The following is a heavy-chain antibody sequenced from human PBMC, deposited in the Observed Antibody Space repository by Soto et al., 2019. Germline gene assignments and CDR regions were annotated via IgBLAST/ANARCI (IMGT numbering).Heavy chain of an antibody. CDR3: ARSYYDSSGTSVYYYYGMDV. V-gene: IGHV6-1*01. CDR1: GDSVSSNSAA. CDR2: TYYRSKWYN. Sequence: SQTLSLTCAISGDSVSSNSAAWNWIRQSPSRGLEWLGRTYYRSKWYNDYAVSVKSRITINPDTSKNQFSLQLNSVTPEDTAVYYCARSYYDSSGTSVYYYYGMDVWGQGTTVTVSS. J-gene: IGHJ6*02. D-gene: IGHD3-22*01.